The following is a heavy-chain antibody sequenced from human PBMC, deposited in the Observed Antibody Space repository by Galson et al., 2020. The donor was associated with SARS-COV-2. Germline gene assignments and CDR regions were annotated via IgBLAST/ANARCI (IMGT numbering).Heavy chain of an antibody. Sequence: GESLKISCQGSGYSFTSYWIGWVRKMPGKALEWMGIIYPGDSDTRYSPSFQGQVTISADKPISTDYLQWSSLKASDTAMYYCARQISPRYYYDSSGYYHGFDPWGQGTLVTVSS. J-gene: IGHJ5*02. D-gene: IGHD3-22*01. V-gene: IGHV5-51*01. CDR1: GYSFTSYW. CDR2: IYPGDSDT. CDR3: ARQISPRYYYDSSGYYHGFDP.